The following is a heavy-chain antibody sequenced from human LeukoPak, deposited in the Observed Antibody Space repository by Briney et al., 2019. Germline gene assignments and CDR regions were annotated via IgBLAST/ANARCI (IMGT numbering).Heavy chain of an antibody. Sequence: SQTLSLTXTVSGGSISSGDYYWSWIRQPPGKGLEWIGYIYYSGSTYYNPSLKSRVTISVDTSKNQFSLKLSSVAAADTAVYYCAKTTVTTSGILFDYWGQGALVTVSS. D-gene: IGHD4-17*01. CDR3: AKTTVTTSGILFDY. CDR2: IYYSGST. V-gene: IGHV4-30-4*08. J-gene: IGHJ4*02. CDR1: GGSISSGDYY.